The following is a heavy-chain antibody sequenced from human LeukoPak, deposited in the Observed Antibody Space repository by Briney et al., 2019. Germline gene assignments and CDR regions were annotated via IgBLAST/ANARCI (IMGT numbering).Heavy chain of an antibody. Sequence: SETLSLTCAVYGGSFSGYYWSWIRQPPGKGLEWIGEINHSGSTNYNPSLKSRVTMSVDTSKNQFSLKLSSVTAADTAVYYCARDIWYQLLGATQDAFDIWGQGTMVTVSS. V-gene: IGHV4-34*01. CDR1: GGSFSGYY. CDR3: ARDIWYQLLGATQDAFDI. CDR2: INHSGST. D-gene: IGHD2-2*01. J-gene: IGHJ3*02.